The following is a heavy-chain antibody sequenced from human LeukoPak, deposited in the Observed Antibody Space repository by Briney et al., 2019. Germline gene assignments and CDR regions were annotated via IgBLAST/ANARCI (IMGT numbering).Heavy chain of an antibody. D-gene: IGHD4-11*01. J-gene: IGHJ4*02. Sequence: GESLNISFKGSGDSFTSYWIGWVRPMPGKGLEWMGIIYPGDSDTRYSPSFQEQVTISADKSISTAYLQWSSLRASDTAMYHRARSLHERQVPRSFDDWGQGNLVTVSS. V-gene: IGHV5-51*01. CDR1: GDSFTSYW. CDR3: ARSLHERQVPRSFDD. CDR2: IYPGDSDT.